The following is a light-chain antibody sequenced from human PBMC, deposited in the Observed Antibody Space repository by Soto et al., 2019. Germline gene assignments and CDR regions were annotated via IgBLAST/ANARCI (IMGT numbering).Light chain of an antibody. J-gene: IGKJ5*01. CDR2: GGS. V-gene: IGKV3-20*01. CDR1: QSVSSNH. CDR3: QQNYSIPIT. Sequence: DIVLTQSPGTLSLSPGERATLSCRASQSVSSNHLAWYQQKPGQAPRLLIYGGSSRATGIPVRFSGSGSETDFTLTITRLEPEDFATYYCQQNYSIPITFGQGTRLEIK.